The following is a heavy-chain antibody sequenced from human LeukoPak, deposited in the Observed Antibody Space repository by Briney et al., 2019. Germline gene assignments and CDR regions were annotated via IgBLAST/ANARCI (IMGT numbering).Heavy chain of an antibody. D-gene: IGHD2-8*01. CDR3: VIGIVLMVYAPDEAFDI. Sequence: PGGSLRLSCSASGFTFSSYAMHWVRQAPGKGLEYVSAISSNGGSTYYADSVKGRFTISRDNSKSTLYLQMSSLRAEDTAVYYCVIGIVLMVYAPDEAFDIWGQGTMVTVSS. V-gene: IGHV3-64D*09. J-gene: IGHJ3*02. CDR1: GFTFSSYA. CDR2: ISSNGGST.